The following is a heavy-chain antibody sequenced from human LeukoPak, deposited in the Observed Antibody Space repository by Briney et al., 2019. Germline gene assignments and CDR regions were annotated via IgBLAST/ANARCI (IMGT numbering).Heavy chain of an antibody. CDR1: GGSFSGYY. CDR3: ARSLADIVATIGGFDY. CDR2: IIHSGST. D-gene: IGHD5-12*01. J-gene: IGHJ4*02. Sequence: PAVTLYLTCAVYGGSFSGYYRSWIRQPPGKGLEWIGEIIHSGSTTYNPSLKSRVTISVTTSKTQFSLKLSSGTAADTAVYYCARSLADIVATIGGFDYWGQGTLVTVSS. V-gene: IGHV4-34*12.